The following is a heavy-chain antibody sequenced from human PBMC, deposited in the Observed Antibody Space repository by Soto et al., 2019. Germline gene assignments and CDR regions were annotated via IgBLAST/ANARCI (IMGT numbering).Heavy chain of an antibody. CDR3: ARDCSVYYGMDV. V-gene: IGHV3-30*04. CDR2: ISYDGSNK. Sequence: GGSLRLSCAASGFTFSSYAMHWVRQAPGKGLEWVAVISYDGSNKYYADSVKGRFTISRDNSKNTLYLQMNSLRAEDTAVYYCARDCSVYYGMDVWGQGTTVTVSS. CDR1: GFTFSSYA. J-gene: IGHJ6*02. D-gene: IGHD2-15*01.